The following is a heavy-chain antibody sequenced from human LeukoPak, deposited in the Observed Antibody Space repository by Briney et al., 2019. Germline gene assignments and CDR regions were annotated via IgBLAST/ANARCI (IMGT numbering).Heavy chain of an antibody. V-gene: IGHV3-23*01. CDR2: ISGSGGST. J-gene: IGHJ3*02. D-gene: IGHD3-16*01. Sequence: GGTLRLSCAASGFTFSSYAMSWVRQAPGKGLEWVSLISGSGGSTYYADSVKGRFTISRDNSKNTLYLQMNSLRAEDTAVFYCAKDRDDYVWGSYLGAFDIWGQGTMVTVSS. CDR3: AKDRDDYVWGSYLGAFDI. CDR1: GFTFSSYA.